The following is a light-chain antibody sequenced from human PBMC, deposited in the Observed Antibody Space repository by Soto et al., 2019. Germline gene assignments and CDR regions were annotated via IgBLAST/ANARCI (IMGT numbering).Light chain of an antibody. Sequence: QSVLTQPASVSGAPGQSITMTCTGTSSDVGSYNLVSWYQQHPGKAPKLMIYEVSKRPSGVSNSISGSKSGNTASLTISGLQAEDEADYYCCSYAGSSTWVFGGVTKLTVL. V-gene: IGLV2-23*02. CDR1: SSDVGSYNL. J-gene: IGLJ3*02. CDR3: CSYAGSSTWV. CDR2: EVS.